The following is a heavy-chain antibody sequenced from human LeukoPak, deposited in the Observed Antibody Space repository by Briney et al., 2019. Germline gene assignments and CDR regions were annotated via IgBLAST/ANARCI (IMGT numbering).Heavy chain of an antibody. CDR2: ISAYNGNT. CDR3: ARGWYYYDSSGYWAAFDI. J-gene: IGHJ3*02. Sequence: GASVKVSCKASVYTFTSYGISWVRQAPGQGLEWMGWISAYNGNTNYAQKLQGRVTMTTDTSTSTAYMELRSLRSDDTAVYYCARGWYYYDSSGYWAAFDIWGQGTMVTVSS. D-gene: IGHD3-22*01. CDR1: VYTFTSYG. V-gene: IGHV1-18*01.